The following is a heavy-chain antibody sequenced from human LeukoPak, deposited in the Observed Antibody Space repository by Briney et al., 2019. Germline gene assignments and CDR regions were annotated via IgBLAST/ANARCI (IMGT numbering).Heavy chain of an antibody. Sequence: KPSGTLSLTCAVSGGSISSSNWWSWVRQPPGKGLEWIGEIYHSGSTNYNPSLKSRVTISVDTSKNQFSLKLSSVTAADTAVYYCARVKRGDSSGPDAFDIWGQGTMVTVSS. D-gene: IGHD4-23*01. CDR2: IYHSGST. V-gene: IGHV4-4*02. CDR1: GGSISSSNW. J-gene: IGHJ3*02. CDR3: ARVKRGDSSGPDAFDI.